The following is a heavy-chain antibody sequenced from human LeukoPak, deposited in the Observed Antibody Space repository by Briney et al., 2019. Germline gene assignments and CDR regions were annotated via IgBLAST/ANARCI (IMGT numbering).Heavy chain of an antibody. J-gene: IGHJ4*02. CDR2: INPNSGGT. D-gene: IGHD2-2*01. CDR1: GYTFTGYY. CDR3: ARVWCSSTSCLDYFDY. V-gene: IGHV1-2*02. Sequence: ASVKVSCKASGYTFTGYYMHWVRQAPGQGLEWMGWINPNSGGTNYAQKFQGRVTMTRDTSISTAYMELSRLRSDDTAVYYCARVWCSSTSCLDYFDYWGQGTLVTVSS.